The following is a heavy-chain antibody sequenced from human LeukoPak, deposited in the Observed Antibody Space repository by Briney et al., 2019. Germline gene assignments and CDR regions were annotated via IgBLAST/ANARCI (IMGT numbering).Heavy chain of an antibody. J-gene: IGHJ4*02. CDR3: ARVAGAAAGTLIDY. CDR1: GFTFSSHA. Sequence: QSGGSLRLSCAASGFTFSSHAIHWVRQAPGKGLEWVAVIWFDGSNKYYVDSVKGRFTISRDNSKNTAYLQMDSLRAEDTAVYYCARVAGAAAGTLIDYWGQGTLVTVSS. V-gene: IGHV3-33*01. D-gene: IGHD6-13*01. CDR2: IWFDGSNK.